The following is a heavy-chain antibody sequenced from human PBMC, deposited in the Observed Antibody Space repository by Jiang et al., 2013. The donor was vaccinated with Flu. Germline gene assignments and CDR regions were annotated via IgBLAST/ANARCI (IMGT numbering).Heavy chain of an antibody. Sequence: GSGLVKPSETLSLTCTVSGGSISSYYWSWIRQPPGKGLEWIGYIYYSGSTNYNPSLKSRVTISVDTSKNQFSLKLSSVTAADTAVYYCARDFLGMYYFDLLGPGNPGHRLL. CDR1: GGSISSYY. J-gene: IGHJ4*02. CDR3: ARDFLGMYYFDL. V-gene: IGHV4-59*01. D-gene: IGHD7-27*01. CDR2: IYYSGST.